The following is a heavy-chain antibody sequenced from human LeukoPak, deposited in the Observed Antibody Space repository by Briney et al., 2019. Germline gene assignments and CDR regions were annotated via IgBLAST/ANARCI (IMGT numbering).Heavy chain of an antibody. CDR1: RHPLRYSL. D-gene: IGHD3-22*01. CDR3: AKLSDDSSAYHSDY. J-gene: IGHJ4*02. Sequence: PGRSLLHSFAAHRHPLRYSLGQSVPQAPAKGLEWVAVMSSDEIKGYYADSVKGRFTISRDNSKNTLHLQMNSLRAEDTAVYYCAKLSDDSSAYHSDYWGEGALFTVSS. V-gene: IGHV3-30*18. CDR2: MSSDEIKG.